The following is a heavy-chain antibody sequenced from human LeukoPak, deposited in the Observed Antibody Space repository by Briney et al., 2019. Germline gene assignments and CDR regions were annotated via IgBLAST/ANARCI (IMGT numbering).Heavy chain of an antibody. CDR2: ISSSGSNI. Sequence: GGSLRLSCAASGFTFSDYYMSWIRQAPGKGLEWVSYISSSGSNIYYADSVKGRFTISRDNAKNSLYLQMNTLRAEDTAVYYCARSARFRLVGLLKGPFDPGGEGTLVTVP. V-gene: IGHV3-11*01. CDR3: ARSARFRLVGLLKGPFDP. D-gene: IGHD1-26*01. J-gene: IGHJ5*02. CDR1: GFTFSDYY.